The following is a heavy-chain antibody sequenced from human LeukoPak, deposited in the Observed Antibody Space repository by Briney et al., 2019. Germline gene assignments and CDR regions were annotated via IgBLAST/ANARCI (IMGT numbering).Heavy chain of an antibody. D-gene: IGHD2-8*01. V-gene: IGHV1-2*02. CDR3: AREVPMVYAIRNWFDP. Sequence: ASVKVSCKASGYTFTGYYMHWVRQAPGQGLEWMGWINPNSGGTNYAQKFQGRVTMTRDTSISTAYMELSRLRSDDTAVYYCAREVPMVYAIRNWFDPWGQGTLVTVSS. J-gene: IGHJ5*02. CDR2: INPNSGGT. CDR1: GYTFTGYY.